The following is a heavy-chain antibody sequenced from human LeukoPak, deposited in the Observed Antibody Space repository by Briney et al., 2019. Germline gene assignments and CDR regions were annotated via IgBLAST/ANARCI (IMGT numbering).Heavy chain of an antibody. J-gene: IGHJ3*02. CDR1: GFTFDDYC. CDR3: ANLRDFGVVPPVENAFDI. D-gene: IGHD3-3*01. V-gene: IGHV3-30*02. CDR2: IRYYGRNK. Sequence: GGSMRLSCAASGFTFDDYCMHWVRQAPDKGLEWVAFIRYYGRNKYYADSVKGRFTISRDNSKNTLYLQMNSLRAEDTAVYYCANLRDFGVVPPVENAFDIWGQGTMVTVSS.